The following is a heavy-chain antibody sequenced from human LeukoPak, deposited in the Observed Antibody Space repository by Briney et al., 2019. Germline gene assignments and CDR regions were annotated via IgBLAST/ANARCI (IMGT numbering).Heavy chain of an antibody. CDR1: GYTFTSYD. V-gene: IGHV1-8*01. CDR3: ARDGPYYYDSSGYYYESGMDV. Sequence: ASVKVSCKASGYTFTSYDINWVRQATGQGLEWMGWMNPNSGNTGYAQKFQGRVTMTRNTSISTAYMELSSLRSEDTAVYYCARDGPYYYDSSGYYYESGMDVWGQGTTVTVSS. D-gene: IGHD3-22*01. CDR2: MNPNSGNT. J-gene: IGHJ6*02.